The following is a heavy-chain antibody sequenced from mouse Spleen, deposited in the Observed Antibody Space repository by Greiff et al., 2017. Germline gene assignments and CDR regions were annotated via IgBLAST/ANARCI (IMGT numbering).Heavy chain of an antibody. J-gene: IGHJ4*01. CDR2: INPSNGRT. Sequence: VQLQQPGAELVKPGASVKLSCKASGYTFTSYWMHWVKQRPGQGLEWIGEINPSNGRTNYNEKFKSKATLTVDKSSSTAYMQLSSLTSEDSAVYYCAYYYGSAGAMDYWGQGTSVTVSS. CDR1: GYTFTSYW. D-gene: IGHD1-1*01. V-gene: IGHV1S81*02. CDR3: AYYYGSAGAMDY.